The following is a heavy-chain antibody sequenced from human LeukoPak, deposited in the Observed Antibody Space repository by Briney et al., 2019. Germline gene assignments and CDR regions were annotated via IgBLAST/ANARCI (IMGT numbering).Heavy chain of an antibody. Sequence: PSETLSLTCTVSGGSISSYYWSWIRQPPGKGLEWIGYIYYSGSTNYNPSLKSRVTISVDTSKNQFSLKLSSVTAADMAVYYCAGSSSSRAHDYWGQGTLVTVSS. CDR1: GGSISSYY. V-gene: IGHV4-59*01. J-gene: IGHJ4*02. CDR2: IYYSGST. D-gene: IGHD6-6*01. CDR3: AGSSSSRAHDY.